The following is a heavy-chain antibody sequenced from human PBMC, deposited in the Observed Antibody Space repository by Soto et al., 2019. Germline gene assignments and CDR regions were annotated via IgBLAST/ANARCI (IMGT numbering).Heavy chain of an antibody. V-gene: IGHV4-39*01. D-gene: IGHD3-3*01. CDR3: ARQGVTTILDR. Sequence: QLQLQESGPGLVKPSETLSLTCTVSGGSISSSSYYWGWIRQPPGKGLEWIGSIYYSGSTYYNPSLKSRVTISVDTSKNQFALKLSSVTAADTAVYYCARQGVTTILDRWGQGNLVTVSS. CDR1: GGSISSSSYY. J-gene: IGHJ5*02. CDR2: IYYSGST.